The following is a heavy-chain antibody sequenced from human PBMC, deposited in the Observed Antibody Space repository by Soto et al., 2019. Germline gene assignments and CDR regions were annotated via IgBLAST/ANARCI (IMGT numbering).Heavy chain of an antibody. CDR1: GFTFSNDA. Sequence: GGSLILSCAVSGFTFSNDAMSWIRQAPGKGLEWVSAISGSGGSTYYAESVKGRFTISRDNSKNTLYLQMNSLRAEDTAVYYCAKWKNPLILSYSYYGMDVWGQGTPVTVSS. D-gene: IGHD3-16*01. J-gene: IGHJ6*02. V-gene: IGHV3-23*01. CDR2: ISGSGGST. CDR3: AKWKNPLILSYSYYGMDV.